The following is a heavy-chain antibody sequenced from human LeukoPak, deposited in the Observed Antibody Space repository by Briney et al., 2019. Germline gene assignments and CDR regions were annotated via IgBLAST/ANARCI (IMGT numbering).Heavy chain of an antibody. CDR1: GFTFSSYA. V-gene: IGHV3-23*01. J-gene: IGHJ4*02. Sequence: GASLRLSCAASGFTFSSYAMSWVRQAPGKGLEWVSTISGSGSNTYYADSVTGRFTISRDNSKNTLSLQMNSLRAEDTALYYSAKTWVMVAATPNFDYWGQGTQVTVSS. D-gene: IGHD2-15*01. CDR3: AKTWVMVAATPNFDY. CDR2: ISGSGSNT.